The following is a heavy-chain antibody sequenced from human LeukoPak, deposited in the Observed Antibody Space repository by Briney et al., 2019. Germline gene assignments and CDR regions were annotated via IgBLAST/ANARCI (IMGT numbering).Heavy chain of an antibody. D-gene: IGHD3-10*01. V-gene: IGHV3-23*01. Sequence: GGSLRLSCAASGFTFSSYAMSCVRQAPGKGLEWVSAISGSGGSTYYADSVKGRFTISRDNSKNTLYLQMNSLRAEDTAVYYCAKGPMVQGVIGVYHYYYYMDVWGKGTTVTVSS. CDR3: AKGPMVQGVIGVYHYYYYMDV. CDR2: ISGSGGST. J-gene: IGHJ6*03. CDR1: GFTFSSYA.